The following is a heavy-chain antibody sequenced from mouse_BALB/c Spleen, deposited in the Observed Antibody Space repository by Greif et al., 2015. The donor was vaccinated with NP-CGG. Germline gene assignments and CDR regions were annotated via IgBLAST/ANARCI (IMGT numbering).Heavy chain of an antibody. V-gene: IGHV7-3*02. CDR1: GFTFTDYC. Sequence: EVKLVESGGGLVQPGGSLRLSCATSGFTFTDYCMSWVRQPPGKALEWLGFIRNKANDYTTEYSASVKGRFTIPRDNSQSILYLQMNALRAEDSATYYCARPYFDYEDFYAMDYWGQGTSVTVSS. D-gene: IGHD2-4*01. CDR2: IRNKANDYTT. CDR3: ARPYFDYEDFYAMDY. J-gene: IGHJ4*01.